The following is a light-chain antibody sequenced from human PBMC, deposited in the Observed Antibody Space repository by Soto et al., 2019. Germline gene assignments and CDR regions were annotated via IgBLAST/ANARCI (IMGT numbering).Light chain of an antibody. CDR3: QQLHSYPFT. CDR1: QGVSSS. V-gene: IGKV1-9*01. Sequence: IQLPQSPPSLSASVGDSLTITCRASQGVSSSLAWYHQQPGKAHKLLIYAATTLQSGVPSRFSGSGSGTDFTLTINSLQPEEFATYYCQQLHSYPFTFGQGTRLEIK. J-gene: IGKJ5*01. CDR2: AAT.